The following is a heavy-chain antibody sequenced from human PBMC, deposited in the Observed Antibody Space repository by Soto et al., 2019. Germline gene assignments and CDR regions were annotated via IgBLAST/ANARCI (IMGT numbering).Heavy chain of an antibody. D-gene: IGHD3-16*02. CDR3: ARGRGYDYVWGSYRYTPPQILDY. CDR1: GFTFSNAW. V-gene: IGHV3-15*07. J-gene: IGHJ4*02. Sequence: GGSLRLSCAASGFTFSNAWMNWVRQAPGKGLEWVGRIKSKTDGGTTDYAAPVKGRFTISRDDSKNTLYLQMNSLKTEDTAVYYCARGRGYDYVWGSYRYTPPQILDYWGQGTLVTVSS. CDR2: IKSKTDGGTT.